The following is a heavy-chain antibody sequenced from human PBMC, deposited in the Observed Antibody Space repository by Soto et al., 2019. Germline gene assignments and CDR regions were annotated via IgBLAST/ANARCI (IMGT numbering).Heavy chain of an antibody. Sequence: QVQLQESGPGLVKPSQTLSLTCTVSGGSISSGDYYWSWIRQPPGKGLEWIGYIYYSGSTYYNPSLKSRVTISVDTSKNQFSLKLSSVTAADTAVYYCARGRDFWSGYSTGYFDYWGQGTLVTVSS. CDR1: GGSISSGDYY. D-gene: IGHD3-3*01. CDR3: ARGRDFWSGYSTGYFDY. V-gene: IGHV4-30-4*01. CDR2: IYYSGST. J-gene: IGHJ4*02.